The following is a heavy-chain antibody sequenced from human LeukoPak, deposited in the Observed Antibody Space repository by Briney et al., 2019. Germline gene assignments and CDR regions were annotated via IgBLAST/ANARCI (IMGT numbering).Heavy chain of an antibody. Sequence: SETLSLTCTVSGGSISSYYWSWIRQPPGKGLEWIGYIYYSGSTNYNPSLKSRVAISVDTSKNQFSLKLSYVTAADTAVYFCARESSWGNFDYWGQGTLVTVSS. CDR1: GGSISSYY. D-gene: IGHD7-27*01. J-gene: IGHJ4*02. V-gene: IGHV4-59*01. CDR3: ARESSWGNFDY. CDR2: IYYSGST.